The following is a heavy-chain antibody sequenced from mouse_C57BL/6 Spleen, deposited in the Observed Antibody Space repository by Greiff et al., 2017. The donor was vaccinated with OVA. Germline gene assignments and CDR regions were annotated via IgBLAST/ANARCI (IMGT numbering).Heavy chain of an antibody. CDR3: ARSYGSSYVSWFAY. CDR1: GYTFTSYW. J-gene: IGHJ3*01. V-gene: IGHV1-61*01. Sequence: VQLQQPGAELVRPGSSVKLSCKASGYTFTSYWMDWVKQRPGQGLEWIGNIYPSDSETHYNQKFKDKATLTVDKSSSTAYMQLSSLTSEDSAVYYCARSYGSSYVSWFAYWGQGTLVTVSA. D-gene: IGHD1-1*01. CDR2: IYPSDSET.